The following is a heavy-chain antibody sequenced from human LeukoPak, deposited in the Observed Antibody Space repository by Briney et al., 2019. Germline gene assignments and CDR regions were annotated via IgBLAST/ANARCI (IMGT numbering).Heavy chain of an antibody. D-gene: IGHD3-16*01. J-gene: IGHJ4*02. Sequence: ASVKVSCKASGYTFTSYAMHWVRQAPGQRLEWMGWINAGNGNTKYSQEFQGRVTITRDTSASTAYMELSRLRSDDTAVYYCARGVLGAQPLDYWGQGTLVTVSS. CDR2: INAGNGNT. CDR3: ARGVLGAQPLDY. V-gene: IGHV1-3*01. CDR1: GYTFTSYA.